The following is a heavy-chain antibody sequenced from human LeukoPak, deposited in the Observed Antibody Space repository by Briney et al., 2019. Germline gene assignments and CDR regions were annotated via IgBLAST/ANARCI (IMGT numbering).Heavy chain of an antibody. D-gene: IGHD6-13*01. Sequence: GGSLRLSCAASGFTFSSYWMHWVRQAPGKGLVWVSHINSDGSSTSYADSVKGRFTISRDNSKNTLYLQMNSLRAEDTAVYYCAKSSSTESIAAAGTTDYWGQGTLVTVSS. J-gene: IGHJ4*02. CDR3: AKSSSTESIAAAGTTDY. CDR2: INSDGSST. V-gene: IGHV3-74*01. CDR1: GFTFSSYW.